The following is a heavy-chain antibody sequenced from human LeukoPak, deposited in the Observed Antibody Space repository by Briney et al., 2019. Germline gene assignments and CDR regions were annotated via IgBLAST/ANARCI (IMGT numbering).Heavy chain of an antibody. J-gene: IGHJ1*01. CDR2: ISGAGP. CDR1: GFTFSNYA. CDR3: ARDPNVNYDGAFDFQR. V-gene: IGHV3-23*01. D-gene: IGHD3-22*01. Sequence: GGSLRLSCAASGFTFSNYALTWVRQAPGRCLEWVSSISGAGPYYADSVKGRFSISRDNYKNTLYLQMSSLRAEDTAVYYCARDPNVNYDGAFDFQRWGQGTLVTVSS.